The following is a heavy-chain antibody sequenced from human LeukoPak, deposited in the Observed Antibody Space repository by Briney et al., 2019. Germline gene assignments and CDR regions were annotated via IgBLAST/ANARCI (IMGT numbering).Heavy chain of an antibody. CDR2: IGSGSSYI. D-gene: IGHD2-2*01. CDR3: ARDKSTAAIRLDY. V-gene: IGHV3-21*01. J-gene: IGHJ4*02. CDR1: GFTFSSYT. Sequence: NSGGSLRLSCAASGFTFSSYTMNWVRQAPGKGLEWVSSIGSGSSYIYYADSVKGRFTISRDNAKSSLYLEMNSLRAEDTAVYYCARDKSTAAIRLDYWGQGTLVTVSS.